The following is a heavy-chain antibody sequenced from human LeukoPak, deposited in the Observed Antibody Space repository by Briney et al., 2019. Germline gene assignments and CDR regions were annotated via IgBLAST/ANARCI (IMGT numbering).Heavy chain of an antibody. CDR1: GFIFSSYW. V-gene: IGHV3-7*03. J-gene: IGHJ4*02. D-gene: IGHD4-23*01. CDR3: ARGGGHLDC. Sequence: GGSLRLSCAASGFIFSSYWIHWVRQAPGKGLEWVANIKQDGSEKYYVDSVKGRFTISRDNAKKSAYLQMNSLRADDTAVYYCARGGGHLDCWGQGTLVTVSS. CDR2: IKQDGSEK.